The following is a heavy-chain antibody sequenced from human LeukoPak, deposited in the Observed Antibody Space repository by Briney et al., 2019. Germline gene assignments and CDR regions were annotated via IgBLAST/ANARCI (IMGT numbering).Heavy chain of an antibody. V-gene: IGHV4-61*02. CDR2: IYTSGST. J-gene: IGHJ6*03. D-gene: IGHD3-3*01. CDR1: GGSISSGSYY. CDR3: ARDADFWSGFKGYYYYMDV. Sequence: PSETLSLTCTVSGGSISSGSYYWSWIRQPAGKGLEWIGRIYTSGSTNYNPSLKSRVTISVDTSKNQFSLKLSSVTAADTAVYYCARDADFWSGFKGYYYYMDVWGKGTMVIVSS.